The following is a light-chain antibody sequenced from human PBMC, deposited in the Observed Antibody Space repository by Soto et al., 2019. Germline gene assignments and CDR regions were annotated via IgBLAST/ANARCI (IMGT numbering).Light chain of an antibody. CDR1: QSISSY. CDR3: QQSYRTPL. V-gene: IGKV1-39*01. CDR2: AAS. J-gene: IGKJ3*01. Sequence: DIQMTQSPCSLSASVGDRVTITCRASQSISSYLNWYQQKPGKAPKLLIYAASNLQSGVPSRFSGSGSGTDFTLSISSLQPEDFATYYCQQSYRTPLFGPGTKVDIK.